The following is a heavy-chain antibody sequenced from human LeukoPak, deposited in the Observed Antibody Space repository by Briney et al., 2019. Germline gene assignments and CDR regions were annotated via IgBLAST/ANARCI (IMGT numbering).Heavy chain of an antibody. CDR2: ISYDGSNK. D-gene: IGHD3-22*01. CDR3: AKGGVYYDSSGYTVDY. V-gene: IGHV3-30*18. J-gene: IGHJ4*02. Sequence: GGSLRLSCAASGFTFSSYGMHWVRQAPGKGLEWVAVISYDGSNKYYADSVKGRFTISRDNSKNTLYLQMNSLRAEDTAVYYCAKGGVYYDSSGYTVDYWGQGTLVTVSS. CDR1: GFTFSSYG.